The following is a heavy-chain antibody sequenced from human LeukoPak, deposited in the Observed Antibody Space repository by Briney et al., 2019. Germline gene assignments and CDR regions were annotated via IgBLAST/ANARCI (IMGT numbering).Heavy chain of an antibody. CDR2: INPNGGGT. V-gene: IGHV1-2*02. CDR3: ARGGYGGGYGGRNSGVIDS. Sequence: ASVKVSCKASGYTFTGYYIHWVRQAPGQGLEWMGWINPNGGGTNYAQKFQGRVTMTRDTSISTAYMEPNRLTSDDTDVYYCARGGYGGGYGGRNSGVIDSWGQGTLVTVSS. CDR1: GYTFTGYY. J-gene: IGHJ4*02. D-gene: IGHD4-23*01.